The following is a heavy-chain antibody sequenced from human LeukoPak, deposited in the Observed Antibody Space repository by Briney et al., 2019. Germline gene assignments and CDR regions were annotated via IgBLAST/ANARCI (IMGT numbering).Heavy chain of an antibody. V-gene: IGHV3-30*18. J-gene: IGHJ4*02. Sequence: GGSLRLSCAASGFTFSRYGMHWVRQAPGKGLEWVAVISYDGSNKYYADSVKGRFTISRDNSKNTLYLQMNSLRAEDTAVYYCAKDIVSSYYDSCGYWNWGQGTLVTVSS. CDR1: GFTFSRYG. D-gene: IGHD3-22*01. CDR3: AKDIVSSYYDSCGYWN. CDR2: ISYDGSNK.